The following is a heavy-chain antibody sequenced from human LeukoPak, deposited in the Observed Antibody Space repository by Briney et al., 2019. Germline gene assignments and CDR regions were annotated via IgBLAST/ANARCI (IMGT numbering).Heavy chain of an antibody. CDR3: ARASSVGSVWTIDY. V-gene: IGHV3-74*01. J-gene: IGHJ4*02. CDR2: IESDGSA. CDR1: GFTFSNYW. D-gene: IGHD3/OR15-3a*01. Sequence: PGGSLSLSCAASGFTFSNYWMHWVRQAPGKGLVWVSRIESDGSASYADSVKGRFTISRDKAKNTLYLQMNSLRAEDTAVYYCARASSVGSVWTIDYWGQGTLVTVSS.